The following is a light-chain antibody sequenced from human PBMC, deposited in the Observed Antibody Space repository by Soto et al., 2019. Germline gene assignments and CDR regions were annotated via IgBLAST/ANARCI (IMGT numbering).Light chain of an antibody. CDR3: QQYNSYHT. J-gene: IGKJ2*01. CDR2: DAS. V-gene: IGKV1-5*01. Sequence: DIQMTQSPSTLAASVGDRVTITCRASQDISTFLAWYQQKPGKAPKVLIYDASTLEGGVPARFSGSGSGPEFTLTISSLQPDDFAASYCQQYNSYHTFGQGTKLEIK. CDR1: QDISTF.